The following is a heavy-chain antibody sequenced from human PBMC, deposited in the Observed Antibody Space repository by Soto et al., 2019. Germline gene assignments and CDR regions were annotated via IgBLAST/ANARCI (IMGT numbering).Heavy chain of an antibody. V-gene: IGHV3-74*01. J-gene: IGHJ4*02. CDR2: IDNDGSSR. D-gene: IGHD3-9*01. Sequence: GGSLRLSCAASGFTFSSNWMHWVRQGPGKGLVWVSRIDNDGSSRDYADSVKGRFTISRDNAKNTLYLEMSSLRAEDTAVYYCAKAGLLLRFFDWPLEHWGQGTLVTVSS. CDR3: AKAGLLLRFFDWPLEH. CDR1: GFTFSSNW.